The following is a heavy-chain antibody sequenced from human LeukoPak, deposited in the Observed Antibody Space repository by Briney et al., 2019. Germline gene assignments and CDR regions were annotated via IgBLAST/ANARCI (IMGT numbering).Heavy chain of an antibody. J-gene: IGHJ6*02. CDR1: GYTFTVYH. CDR3: ARDRSGILGYYYNGMDV. Sequence: ASVKVSCTASGYTFTVYHVHWVRQAPGQGLEWVGRINPNSGVTNYAQKFQGRVTMTRHTSITTAHMELSRLRSDDTAVYYCARDRSGILGYYYNGMDVWGQGTTVTVSS. CDR2: INPNSGVT. D-gene: IGHD3-10*01. V-gene: IGHV1-2*06.